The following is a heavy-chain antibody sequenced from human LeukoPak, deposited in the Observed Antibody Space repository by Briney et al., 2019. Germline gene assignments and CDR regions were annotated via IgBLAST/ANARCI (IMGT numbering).Heavy chain of an antibody. Sequence: SEALSLTCTVSGGSISSYYWSWIRQPPGKGLEWIGYIYYSGSTNYNPSLKSRVTISVDTSKNQFSLKRSSVTAADTAVYYCARRLAAAGTEGPWFDPWGQGTLVTVSS. J-gene: IGHJ5*02. D-gene: IGHD6-13*01. CDR3: ARRLAAAGTEGPWFDP. CDR1: GGSISSYY. CDR2: IYYSGST. V-gene: IGHV4-59*08.